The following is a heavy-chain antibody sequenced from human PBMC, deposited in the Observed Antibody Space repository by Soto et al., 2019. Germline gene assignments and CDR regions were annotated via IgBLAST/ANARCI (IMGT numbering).Heavy chain of an antibody. J-gene: IGHJ3*02. CDR2: IYYSGST. Sequence: QLQLQESGPGLVKPSETLSLTCTVSGGSISSSSYYWGWIRQPPGKGLEWIGSIYYSGSTYYNPSLKSRVTISVDTPKNQFSLKLSSVTAADTAVYYCARTVTTSAFDIWGQGTMVTVSS. CDR3: ARTVTTSAFDI. CDR1: GGSISSSSYY. D-gene: IGHD4-17*01. V-gene: IGHV4-39*01.